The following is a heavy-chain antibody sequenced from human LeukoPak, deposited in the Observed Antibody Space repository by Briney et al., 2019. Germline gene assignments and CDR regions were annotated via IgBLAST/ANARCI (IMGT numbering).Heavy chain of an antibody. CDR2: ISGRGDTI. J-gene: IGHJ4*02. CDR3: AKATMATTYFDY. CDR1: GFTFSSYA. Sequence: GGSLRLSCAASGFTFSSYAMSWVRQAPGKGLEWVSAISGRGDTIFYADSLRGRFTVSRDNSKDTLHLQMNSLRAEDTAVYYCAKATMATTYFDYWGQGTLVTVSS. D-gene: IGHD5-24*01. V-gene: IGHV3-23*01.